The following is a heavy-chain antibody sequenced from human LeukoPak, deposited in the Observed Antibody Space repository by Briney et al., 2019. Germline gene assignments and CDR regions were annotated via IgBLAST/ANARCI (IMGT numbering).Heavy chain of an antibody. CDR1: GFIFSSYG. Sequence: GGSLRLSCAASGFIFSSYGMNWVRQAPGKGLEWVSSISTDAGETHYADSVKGRFTISRDNSKNTVSLQMSSLRAEDTALYYCAKGSGNGYGSGPFDYWGQGTLVTVSS. D-gene: IGHD3-10*01. V-gene: IGHV3-23*01. CDR3: AKGSGNGYGSGPFDY. J-gene: IGHJ4*02. CDR2: ISTDAGET.